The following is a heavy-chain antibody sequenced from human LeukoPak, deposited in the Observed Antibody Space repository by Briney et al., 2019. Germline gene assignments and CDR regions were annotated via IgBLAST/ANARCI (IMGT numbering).Heavy chain of an antibody. J-gene: IGHJ3*02. Sequence: GGSLRLSCAASGFTFSSYGMNWVRQAPAKGLEWLSYISSSSSSIYYADSVKGRFTISRDNAKNSLHLQMNSLRAEDTAVYYCVRGGYCSGTTCYSLNAFDIWGQGTMVTVSS. CDR3: VRGGYCSGTTCYSLNAFDI. CDR2: ISSSSSSI. CDR1: GFTFSSYG. D-gene: IGHD2-2*03. V-gene: IGHV3-48*04.